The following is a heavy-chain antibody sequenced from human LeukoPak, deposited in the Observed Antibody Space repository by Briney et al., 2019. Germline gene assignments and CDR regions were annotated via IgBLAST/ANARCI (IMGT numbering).Heavy chain of an antibody. J-gene: IGHJ4*02. CDR3: ARAGIVVTGTGSPI. CDR1: GGSISSSY. CDR2: IYYTWST. D-gene: IGHD6-19*01. Sequence: PSETLSLACTVAGGSISSSYGSWIRQPPGKQMEWIGYIYYTWSTNYNPSLKSRVTISVDTSKKQFSLKLSSVTSADTAVYYCARAGIVVTGTGSPIWGQGTLVTVSS. V-gene: IGHV4-59*01.